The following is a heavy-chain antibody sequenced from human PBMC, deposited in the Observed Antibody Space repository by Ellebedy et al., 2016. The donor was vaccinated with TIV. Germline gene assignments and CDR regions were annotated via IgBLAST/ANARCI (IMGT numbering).Heavy chain of an antibody. J-gene: IGHJ2*01. CDR2: IKQDGGEK. Sequence: GESLKIPXAAAGFTFSTYWMHWVRQAPGKGLEWVATIKQDGGEKIYVDSVKGRFTIYRDNAKDSLFLQMNSLRAEDTAVYYCAGGWGWYFNLWGRGTLVTVSS. CDR1: GFTFSTYW. V-gene: IGHV3-7*01. CDR3: AGGWGWYFNL. D-gene: IGHD7-27*01.